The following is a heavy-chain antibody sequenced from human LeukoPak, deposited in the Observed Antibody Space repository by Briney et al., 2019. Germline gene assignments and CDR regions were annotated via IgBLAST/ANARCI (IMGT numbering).Heavy chain of an antibody. J-gene: IGHJ3*01. V-gene: IGHV3-7*01. Sequence: PGGSLRLSCTASGFTFSRYWMSWVRQVPGKGPEFVANIKEDGSEKSYVDFVTGRFTISRDNVKNSVSLQMNSLRVEDTAVYYCARDPGYSGFDVWGQGIMVIVS. D-gene: IGHD4-11*01. CDR1: GFTFSRYW. CDR3: ARDPGYSGFDV. CDR2: IKEDGSEK.